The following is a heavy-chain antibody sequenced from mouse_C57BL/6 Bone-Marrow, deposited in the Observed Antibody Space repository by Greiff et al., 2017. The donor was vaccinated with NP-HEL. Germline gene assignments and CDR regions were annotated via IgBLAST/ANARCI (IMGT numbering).Heavy chain of an antibody. CDR1: GYSITSGYY. CDR2: ISYDGSN. CDR3: AREGGLLTSFAMDY. Sequence: DVQLVESGPGLVKPSQSLSLTCSVTGYSITSGYYWNWFRQFPGNKLEWMGYISYDGSNNYNPFLKNRISITRDTSKNQFFLKLNSVTTEDTATYYCAREGGLLTSFAMDYWGQGTSVTVSS. D-gene: IGHD1-1*01. J-gene: IGHJ4*01. V-gene: IGHV3-6*01.